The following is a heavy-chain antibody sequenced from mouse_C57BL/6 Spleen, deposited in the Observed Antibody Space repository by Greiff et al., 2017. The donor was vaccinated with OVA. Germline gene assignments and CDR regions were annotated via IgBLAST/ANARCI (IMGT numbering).Heavy chain of an antibody. CDR3: SRLWNYYAMDY. CDR2: ISSGRSTI. Sequence: EVKLVESGGGLVKPGGSLKLSCAASGFTFSDYGMHWVRQAPEQGLEWVAYISSGRSTIYSAATVKGRFTISRDNAKNTLFLQMTSLRSEDTALYYCSRLWNYYAMDYWGQGTSVPVSS. V-gene: IGHV5-17*01. J-gene: IGHJ4*01. CDR1: GFTFSDYG. D-gene: IGHD1-1*02.